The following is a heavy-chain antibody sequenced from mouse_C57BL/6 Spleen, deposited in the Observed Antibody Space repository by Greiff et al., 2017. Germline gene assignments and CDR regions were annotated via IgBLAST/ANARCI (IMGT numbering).Heavy chain of an antibody. D-gene: IGHD1-1*01. Sequence: QVQLKQSGPELVKPGASVKISCKASGYAFSSSWMNWVKQRPGKGLEWIGRIYPGDGDTNYNGKFKGKATLTADKSSSTAYMQLSSLTSEDSAVYFCARSPYYYGSSGDFDYWGQGTTLTVSS. CDR2: IYPGDGDT. V-gene: IGHV1-82*01. CDR1: GYAFSSSW. J-gene: IGHJ2*01. CDR3: ARSPYYYGSSGDFDY.